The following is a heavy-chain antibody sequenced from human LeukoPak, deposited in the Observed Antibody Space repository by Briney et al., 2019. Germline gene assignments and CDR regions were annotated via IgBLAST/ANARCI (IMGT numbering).Heavy chain of an antibody. V-gene: IGHV1-2*06. CDR1: GYTFTGYY. J-gene: IGHJ4*02. Sequence: ASMKVSCKASGYTFTGYYMHWVRQAPGQGLEWMGRINPNSGGTNYAQKFQGRVTMTRDTSISTAYMELSRLRSDDTAVYYCARYYYGSGSYPPNLDYWGQGTLVTVSS. CDR3: ARYYYGSGSYPPNLDY. D-gene: IGHD3-10*01. CDR2: INPNSGGT.